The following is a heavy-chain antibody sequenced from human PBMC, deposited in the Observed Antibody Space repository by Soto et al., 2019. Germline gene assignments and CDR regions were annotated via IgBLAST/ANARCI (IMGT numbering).Heavy chain of an antibody. J-gene: IGHJ4*02. CDR2: ISSSSSTI. Sequence: GGSLRLSCAASGFTFSSYSMNWVRQAPGKGLEWVSYISSSSSTIYYADSVKGRFTISRDNAKNSLYLQMNSLRDEDTAVYYCARDRLRLGELSPPPYWGQGTLVTVSS. V-gene: IGHV3-48*02. D-gene: IGHD3-16*02. CDR3: ARDRLRLGELSPPPY. CDR1: GFTFSSYS.